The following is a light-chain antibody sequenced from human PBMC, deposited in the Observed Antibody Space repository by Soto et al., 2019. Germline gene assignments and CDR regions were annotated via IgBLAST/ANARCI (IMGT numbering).Light chain of an antibody. J-gene: IGKJ2*01. CDR2: GGS. CDR3: QQYGSSPEYT. CDR1: QSVSSSY. Sequence: EIVLTQSPGTLSLSPGERATLSCRASQSVSSSYLAWYQQKPGQAPRLLINGGSSKATGIPDRFSGSGSGTDFTLTISRLEPEDFAVYYCQQYGSSPEYTFGQGTKLEIK. V-gene: IGKV3-20*01.